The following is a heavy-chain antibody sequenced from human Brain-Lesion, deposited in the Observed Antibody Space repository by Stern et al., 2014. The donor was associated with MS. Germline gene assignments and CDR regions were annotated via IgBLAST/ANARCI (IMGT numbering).Heavy chain of an antibody. J-gene: IGHJ5*01. CDR3: ARGERWFDS. Sequence: EVQLVEPGGGLVQPGGSLRLPCAASGFTFSNYWMHWVRQAPGKGLVWVSRVNNDGRRTSYADSVKGRFTMSRDNAKNTLYLQMNSLRVEDTAIYYCARGERWFDSWGQGTLVTVSS. CDR1: GFTFSNYW. CDR2: VNNDGRRT. V-gene: IGHV3-74*01.